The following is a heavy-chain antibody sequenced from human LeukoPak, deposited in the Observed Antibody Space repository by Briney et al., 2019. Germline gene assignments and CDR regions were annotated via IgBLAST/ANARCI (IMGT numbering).Heavy chain of an antibody. V-gene: IGHV3-48*01. Sequence: PGGSLRLSCAASGFTFSSYSMNWVRQAPGKGLEWVSYISSSSSTIYYADSVKGRFTISRDNAKNSLYLQMNSLRAEDTAVYYCARAGSAYYYDSRASYYFDYWGQGTLVTVSS. J-gene: IGHJ4*02. CDR3: ARAGSAYYYDSRASYYFDY. CDR2: ISSSSSTI. D-gene: IGHD3-22*01. CDR1: GFTFSSYS.